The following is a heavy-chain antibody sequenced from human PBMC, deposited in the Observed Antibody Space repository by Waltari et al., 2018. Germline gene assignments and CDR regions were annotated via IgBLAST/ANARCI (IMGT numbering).Heavy chain of an antibody. CDR2: SIPRCGTE. V-gene: IGHV1-69*01. D-gene: IGHD1-26*01. CDR1: GGTFSSYA. CDR3: ARGEVGATTDGSFDY. J-gene: IGHJ4*02. Sequence: QVQLVQSGAEVKKPGSSVKVSCKASGGTFSSYAISWVRQAPGQGLEWMGWSIPRCGTENYAQKFQGRVTITTDESTSTAYMELSSLRSEDTAVYYCARGEVGATTDGSFDYWGQGTLVTVSS.